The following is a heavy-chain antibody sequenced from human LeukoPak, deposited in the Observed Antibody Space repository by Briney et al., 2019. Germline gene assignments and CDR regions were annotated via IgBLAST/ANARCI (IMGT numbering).Heavy chain of an antibody. CDR3: ARVGIAVADT. J-gene: IGHJ4*02. CDR1: GGSISSGGYY. Sequence: SETLSLTCTVSGGSISSGGYYWSWIRQHPGKGLEWIGYIYYSGSTYYNPSLKSRVTISVDTSKNQFSLKLSSVTAADTAVYYCARVGIAVADTWGQRTLVTVSS. CDR2: IYYSGST. D-gene: IGHD6-19*01. V-gene: IGHV4-31*03.